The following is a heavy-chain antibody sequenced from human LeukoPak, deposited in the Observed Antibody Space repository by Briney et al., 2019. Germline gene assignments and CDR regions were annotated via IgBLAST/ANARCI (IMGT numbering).Heavy chain of an antibody. CDR1: GFSFTSYW. V-gene: IGHV3-7*01. J-gene: IGHJ3*02. D-gene: IGHD2-15*01. Sequence: GGSLRLSCVASGFSFTSYWMSWVRQAPGKGLEFVANINQDAGTTNYVDSVKGRFTISRDNAENSLYLQMSSLRAADTALYYCARDPGWSSFDIWGQGIMVTVSS. CDR3: ARDPGWSSFDI. CDR2: INQDAGTT.